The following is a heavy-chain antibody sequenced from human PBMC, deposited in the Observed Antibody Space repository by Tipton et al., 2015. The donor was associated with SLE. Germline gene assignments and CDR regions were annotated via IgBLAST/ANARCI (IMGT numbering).Heavy chain of an antibody. CDR3: AKQIVAGQYYYGMDV. CDR2: ISGSGAST. Sequence: SLRLSCAASGFTFSSYAMSWVRQAPGKGLVWVSGISGSGASTYYADSVKGRFTISRDNSKNTLYLQLNSLRAEDTAVYYCAKQIVAGQYYYGMDVWGQGTTVIVSS. D-gene: IGHD6-19*01. CDR1: GFTFSSYA. J-gene: IGHJ6*02. V-gene: IGHV3-23*01.